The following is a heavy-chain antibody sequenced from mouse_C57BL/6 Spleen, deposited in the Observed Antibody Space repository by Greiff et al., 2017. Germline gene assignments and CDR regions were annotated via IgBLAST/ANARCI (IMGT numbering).Heavy chain of an antibody. CDR1: GYTFTDYE. Sequence: VQLQQSGAELVRPGASVTLSCKASGYTFTDYEMHWVKQTPVHGLEWIGALDPETGGTAYNQKFKGKAILTADKSSSTAYMELRSLTSEDSAVYYGTRKGTTMVTTVFDYWGQGTTLTVSS. V-gene: IGHV1-15*01. CDR3: TRKGTTMVTTVFDY. J-gene: IGHJ2*01. D-gene: IGHD2-2*01. CDR2: LDPETGGT.